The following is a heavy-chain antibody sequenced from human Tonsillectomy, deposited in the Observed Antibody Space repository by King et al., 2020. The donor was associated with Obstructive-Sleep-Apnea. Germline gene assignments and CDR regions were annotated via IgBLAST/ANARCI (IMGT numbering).Heavy chain of an antibody. V-gene: IGHV3-20*01. CDR1: GFTFDDYG. CDR3: ARAVRFGELGQIIANYAFDI. J-gene: IGHJ3*02. D-gene: IGHD3-10*01. CDR2: ILWNGGDT. Sequence: VQLVESGGGVVRPGGSLRLSCAASGFTFDDYGMSWVRQAPGKGLEWVAGILWNGGDTGYADSVEGRFTISRDNAKKSLYLQMNSLRAEDTAFYHCARAVRFGELGQIIANYAFDIWGQGTMVTVSS.